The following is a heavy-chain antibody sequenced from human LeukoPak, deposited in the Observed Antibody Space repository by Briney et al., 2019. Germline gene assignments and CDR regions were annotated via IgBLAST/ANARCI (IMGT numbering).Heavy chain of an antibody. D-gene: IGHD6-13*01. Sequence: TGGSLRLSCAASGFTFSSYGMHWVRQAPGKGLEWVAFIRYDGSNKYYADSVKGRFTISRDNSKNTLYLQMNSLRAEDTAVYYCAKGSVYSSSWLYYFDYWGQGTLVTVSS. CDR1: GFTFSSYG. V-gene: IGHV3-30*02. CDR3: AKGSVYSSSWLYYFDY. J-gene: IGHJ4*02. CDR2: IRYDGSNK.